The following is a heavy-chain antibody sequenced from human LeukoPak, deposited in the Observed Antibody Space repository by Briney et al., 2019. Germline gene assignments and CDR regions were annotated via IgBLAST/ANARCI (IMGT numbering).Heavy chain of an antibody. CDR3: ARVRVRAVIITYYYYGMDV. V-gene: IGHV3-30*04. D-gene: IGHD3-10*01. CDR1: GFTFSSYA. CDR2: ISYDGGNK. Sequence: AGGSLRLSCAASGFTFSSYAIHWVRQAPGKGLQWVAVISYDGGNKYYANSVKGRFTISRDNSKNTLYLQMNSLRPDDTAVYYCARVRVRAVIITYYYYGMDVWGQGTTVTVSS. J-gene: IGHJ6*02.